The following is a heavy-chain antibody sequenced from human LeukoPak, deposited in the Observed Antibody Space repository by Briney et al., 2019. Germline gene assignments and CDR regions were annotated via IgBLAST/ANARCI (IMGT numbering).Heavy chain of an antibody. CDR2: IIPIFGTA. V-gene: IGHV1-69*13. J-gene: IGHJ3*02. Sequence: SVKVSCKASGGTFSSYAISWVRQAPGQGLEWMGGIIPIFGTANYAQKFQGRVTITADESTSTAYMELSSLRSEDTAVYYCAREAGYCTNGVCYKAAFDIWGQGTMVTVSS. CDR1: GGTFSSYA. CDR3: AREAGYCTNGVCYKAAFDI. D-gene: IGHD2-8*01.